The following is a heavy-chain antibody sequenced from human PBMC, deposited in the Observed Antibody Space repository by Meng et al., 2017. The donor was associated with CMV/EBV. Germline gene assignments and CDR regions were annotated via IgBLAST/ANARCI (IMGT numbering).Heavy chain of an antibody. CDR3: AKDYWLGWYAEYYFDY. V-gene: IGHV3-30*02. Sequence: LKISCAASGFTFSSYGMHWVRQAPGKGLKWVAFIRYDGSNKYYADSVKGRFTISRDNSKNTLYLQMNSLRAEDTAVYYCAKDYWLGWYAEYYFDYWGQGTLVTVSS. D-gene: IGHD6-19*01. CDR1: GFTFSSYG. CDR2: IRYDGSNK. J-gene: IGHJ4*02.